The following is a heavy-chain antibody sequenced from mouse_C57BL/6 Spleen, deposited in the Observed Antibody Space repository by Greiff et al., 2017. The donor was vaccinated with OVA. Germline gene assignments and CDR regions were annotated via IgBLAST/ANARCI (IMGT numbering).Heavy chain of an antibody. J-gene: IGHJ1*03. V-gene: IGHV8-8*01. CDR1: GFSLSTFGMG. Sequence: QVTLKVSGPGILQPSQNLSLTCSFSGFSLSTFGMGVVWIRQPSGKGLEWLAHLWWDDDKYNNPALKSRLTSSKDTSKNQVFRKIANVDTADTATYYCAQLVTGHWYFDVWGTGTTVTVSS. D-gene: IGHD4-1*01. CDR3: AQLVTGHWYFDV. CDR2: LWWDDDK.